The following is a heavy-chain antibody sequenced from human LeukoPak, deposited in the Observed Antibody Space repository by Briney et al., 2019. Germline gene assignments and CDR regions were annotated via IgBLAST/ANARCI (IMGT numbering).Heavy chain of an antibody. D-gene: IGHD3-3*01. Sequence: SETLSLTCTVSGGSISSSSYYWGWIRQPPGKGLEWIGSIYYSGSTYYNPSLKSRVTISVDTSKNQFSLKLSSVTAADTAVYYCARHAFYDFWSGYHNDAFDIWGQGTMVTVSS. V-gene: IGHV4-39*01. CDR2: IYYSGST. J-gene: IGHJ3*02. CDR1: GGSISSSSYY. CDR3: ARHAFYDFWSGYHNDAFDI.